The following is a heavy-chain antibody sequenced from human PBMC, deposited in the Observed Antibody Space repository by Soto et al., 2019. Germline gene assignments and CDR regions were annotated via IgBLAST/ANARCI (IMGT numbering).Heavy chain of an antibody. CDR2: ILVSDST. J-gene: IGHJ3*02. CDR1: RFICSRYD. CDR3: AKTTATAGGAFDI. V-gene: IGHV3-23*01. D-gene: IGHD1-1*01. Sequence: RLSCAASRFICSRYDMSWVRQAPGKALAWESTILVSDSTHYEDSVRVRFTISRASSKHTVYLQMNSLTAGDTAVYYCAKTTATAGGAFDICGQGTMVTVSS.